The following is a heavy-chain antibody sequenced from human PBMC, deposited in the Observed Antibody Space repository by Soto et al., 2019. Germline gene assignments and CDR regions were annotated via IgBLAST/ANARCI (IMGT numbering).Heavy chain of an antibody. J-gene: IGHJ5*02. CDR3: VKTTHPGPTPSWHS. CDR1: GCTFSIYA. CDR2: ISSDGNNK. Sequence: PGGSLRLCCAASGCTFSIYAMHCVRQAPEKGLEWVAVISSDGNNKNHADPVRGRFTFSRDDSKNSVYLQMNSLKTEDTAVYYCVKTTHPGPTPSWHSWGQAPLVT. D-gene: IGHD1-7*01. V-gene: IGHV3-30-3*01.